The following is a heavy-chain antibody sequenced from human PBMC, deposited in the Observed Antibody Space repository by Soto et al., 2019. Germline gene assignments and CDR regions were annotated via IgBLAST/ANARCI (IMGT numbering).Heavy chain of an antibody. CDR1: GGTSSSYA. V-gene: IGHV1-69*06. J-gene: IGHJ6*02. Sequence: QVQLVQSGAEAKKPGSSVKVSCKTSGGTSSSYAINWVRQAPGQGLEWMGGIVPLFRTTNYAQKFQGRVTITADRSTYTVYMELSELRSGDTAVYYGARGGYSSTWSNLLDRSGLDVWGQGTTVTVSS. D-gene: IGHD6-13*01. CDR3: ARGGYSSTWSNLLDRSGLDV. CDR2: IVPLFRTT.